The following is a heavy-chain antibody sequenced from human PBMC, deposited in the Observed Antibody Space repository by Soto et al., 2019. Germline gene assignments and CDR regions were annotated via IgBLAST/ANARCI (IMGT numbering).Heavy chain of an antibody. CDR2: INHSGNT. V-gene: IGHV4-34*01. D-gene: IGHD3-3*01. Sequence: SATLSLTCAVYGASLSDNYCNRLRQPPGKGLEWIGEINHSGNTNYNPPLRSRVTISIDTSKNQLSLTLRSVSAADTAVYYCARGRSEFDAWGQGTPVTV. CDR3: ARGRSEFDA. CDR1: GASLSDNY. J-gene: IGHJ5*02.